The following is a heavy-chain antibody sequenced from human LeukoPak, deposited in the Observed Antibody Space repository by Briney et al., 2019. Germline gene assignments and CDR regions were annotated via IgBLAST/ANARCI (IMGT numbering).Heavy chain of an antibody. V-gene: IGHV3-30*02. D-gene: IGHD1-26*01. CDR1: GFTFSNYG. J-gene: IGHJ6*03. Sequence: QPGGSLRLSCAASGFTFSNYGLIWFRQPPGKGLDWVSCISLDGSHKYYADSVKGRFTISRDNSKNTVYLQMDSLRAEDTALYYCAKTSLWEGSGHHYYVDVWGKGTTVTISS. CDR3: AKTSLWEGSGHHYYVDV. CDR2: ISLDGSHK.